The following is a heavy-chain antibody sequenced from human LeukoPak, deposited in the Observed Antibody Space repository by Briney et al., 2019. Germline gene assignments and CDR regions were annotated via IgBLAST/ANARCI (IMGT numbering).Heavy chain of an antibody. V-gene: IGHV3-48*03. D-gene: IGHD6-13*01. CDR2: ISPSGTTI. CDR1: GXTFSRYE. Sequence: PGGSLRLSCAVSGXTFSRYEMSWVRQAPGKGLEWISYISPSGTTIYYVDSVKGRFIISRDNAKNSLYLQMNSLRAEDTAVYYCARGARAGAPDYWGQGTLVTVSS. CDR3: ARGARAGAPDY. J-gene: IGHJ4*02.